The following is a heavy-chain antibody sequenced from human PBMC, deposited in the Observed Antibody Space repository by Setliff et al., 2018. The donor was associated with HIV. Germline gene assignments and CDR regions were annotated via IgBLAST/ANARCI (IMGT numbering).Heavy chain of an antibody. CDR2: IFDSGTT. CDR1: GGSITSYY. V-gene: IGHV4-59*08. D-gene: IGHD3-10*01. J-gene: IGHJ4*02. CDR3: ARQGGYNSPLMV. Sequence: PSETLSLTCTVSGGSITSYYWNWIRQSPGKGLERIGYIFDSGTTKYNPSVTSRVTISVDASKNPFFLQLISVTAADTAVYYCARQGGYNSPLMVWGQGKLVTVSS.